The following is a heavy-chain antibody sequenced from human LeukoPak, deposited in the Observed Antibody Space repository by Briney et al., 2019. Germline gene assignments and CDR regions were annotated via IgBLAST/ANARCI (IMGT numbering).Heavy chain of an antibody. Sequence: GRSLRLSCAASGFTFSSYAMHWVRQAPGKGLGWVAVISYDGSNKYYADSAKGRFTISRDNSKNTLYLQMNSLRAEDTAVYYCARDGDDYYDSSGYFDYWGQGTLVTVSS. V-gene: IGHV3-30-3*01. CDR2: ISYDGSNK. J-gene: IGHJ4*02. CDR1: GFTFSSYA. D-gene: IGHD3-22*01. CDR3: ARDGDDYYDSSGYFDY.